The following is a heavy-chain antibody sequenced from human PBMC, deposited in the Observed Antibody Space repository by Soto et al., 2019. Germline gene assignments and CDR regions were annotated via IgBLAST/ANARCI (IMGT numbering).Heavy chain of an antibody. D-gene: IGHD5-12*01. CDR1: GFTVSSNY. CDR3: AARNIVAPY. J-gene: IGHJ4*02. V-gene: IGHV3-66*01. Sequence: EVQLVESGGGLVQPGESLRLSCAASGFTVSSNYMSWVRQAPGKGLEWVSLIYSGGTTDYADSVKGRFTISRDNSENTLYLQMNSLRAEDTAVYYCAARNIVAPYWGQGTLVTVSS. CDR2: IYSGGTT.